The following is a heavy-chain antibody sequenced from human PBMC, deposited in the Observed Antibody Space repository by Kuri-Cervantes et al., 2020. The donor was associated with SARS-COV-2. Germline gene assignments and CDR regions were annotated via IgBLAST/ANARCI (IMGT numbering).Heavy chain of an antibody. CDR3: CGSYTNWFDP. D-gene: IGHD1-26*01. J-gene: IGHJ5*02. CDR1: GFTFSSYG. Sequence: GGSLRLSCAASGFTFSSYGMHWVRQAPGKGLEWVAFIRYDGSNKYYADSVKGRFTISRDNSKNTLYLQMNSLRAEDTAVYYCCGSYTNWFDPWGQGTLVTVSS. CDR2: IRYDGSNK. V-gene: IGHV3-30*02.